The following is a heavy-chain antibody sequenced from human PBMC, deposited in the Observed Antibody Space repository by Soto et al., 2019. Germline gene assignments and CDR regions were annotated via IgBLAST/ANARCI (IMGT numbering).Heavy chain of an antibody. CDR1: GFSFDTYA. CDR3: AKLGMTTINRDY. J-gene: IGHJ4*02. D-gene: IGHD5-12*01. CDR2: ISGSGGNT. Sequence: EAQLLESGGGLVQPGGSLRVSCAASGFSFDTYAMSWVRQAPGKGLEWVSTISGSGGNTYYADSVKGRFTLSRDNSKNILYLQMTSLGAEDTALYYCAKLGMTTINRDYWGQGTQVTVSS. V-gene: IGHV3-23*01.